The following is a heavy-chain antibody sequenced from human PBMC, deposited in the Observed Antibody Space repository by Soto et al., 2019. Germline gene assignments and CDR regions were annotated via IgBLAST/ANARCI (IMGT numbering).Heavy chain of an antibody. D-gene: IGHD3-3*01. V-gene: IGHV3-11*01. CDR1: GFTFSDYY. Sequence: GGSLRLSGACFGFTFSDYYMSWIRQAPGKGLERVTYISSSGATIYYADSVKGRFTISRDNAKNSLYLQMNSLRAEDTAVYYCARGITVQQSITIFGVVNGNWFDPWGQGTLVTVSS. CDR3: ARGITVQQSITIFGVVNGNWFDP. J-gene: IGHJ5*02. CDR2: ISSSGATI.